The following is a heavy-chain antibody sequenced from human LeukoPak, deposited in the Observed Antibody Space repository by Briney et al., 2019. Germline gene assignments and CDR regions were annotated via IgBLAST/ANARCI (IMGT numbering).Heavy chain of an antibody. CDR2: INPNSGGT. V-gene: IGHV1-2*02. Sequence: ASVKVSCKASGYTLTGYYMHWVRQAPGQGLEWMGWINPNSGGTNYAQKFQGRVTMTRDTSISTAYMELSRLRSDDTAVYYCARDRDSSGWYGGDYWGQGTLVTVSS. D-gene: IGHD6-19*01. CDR3: ARDRDSSGWYGGDY. CDR1: GYTLTGYY. J-gene: IGHJ4*02.